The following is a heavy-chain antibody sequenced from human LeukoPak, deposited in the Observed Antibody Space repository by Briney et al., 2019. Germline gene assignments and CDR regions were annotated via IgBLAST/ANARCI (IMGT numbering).Heavy chain of an antibody. D-gene: IGHD2-8*02. CDR3: ARDAGGYGMDV. V-gene: IGHV3-33*01. Sequence: GGSLRLSCAASGFTLSSFGMHWVRQAPGKGLEWVAVIWYDGSNKYYADSVKGRFTISRDNSKNTLYLQMNSLRAEDTAVYYCARDAGGYGMDVWGQGTTVTVSS. CDR1: GFTLSSFG. CDR2: IWYDGSNK. J-gene: IGHJ6*02.